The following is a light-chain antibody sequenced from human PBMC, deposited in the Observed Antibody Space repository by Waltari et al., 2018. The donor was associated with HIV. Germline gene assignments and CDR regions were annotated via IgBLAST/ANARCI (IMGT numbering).Light chain of an antibody. J-gene: IGLJ3*02. V-gene: IGLV2-23*01. Sequence: SALTQPASVSGSPGQAITVSCTGSSSDVGSYNLVSWYQQHPGKAPKLKIYEDDKRPSRVANRFSCSKSGNTASLTISGLQAEDEADYYCCSYAGSTTWLFGGGTKLTVL. CDR1: SSDVGSYNL. CDR3: CSYAGSTTWL. CDR2: EDD.